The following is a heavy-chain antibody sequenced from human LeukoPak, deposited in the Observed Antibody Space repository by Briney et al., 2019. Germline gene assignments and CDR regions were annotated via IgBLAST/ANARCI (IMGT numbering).Heavy chain of an antibody. Sequence: SVEVSCKASGRTFISYAISWVRQAPGQGLEWRGGIIPIFGTANYAQKFQGRVTITADKSTSTAYIELSSLRSEDTAVYYCASPSSPYYYYMDVWGKGTTVTVSS. J-gene: IGHJ6*03. CDR1: GRTFISYA. CDR3: ASPSSPYYYYMDV. CDR2: IIPIFGTA. V-gene: IGHV1-69*06.